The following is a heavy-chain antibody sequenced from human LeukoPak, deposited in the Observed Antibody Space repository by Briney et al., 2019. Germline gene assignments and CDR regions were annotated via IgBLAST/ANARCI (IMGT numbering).Heavy chain of an antibody. V-gene: IGHV6-1*01. CDR1: GDSVSNNNAA. J-gene: IGHJ3*02. Sequence: SQTLSLTSAISGDSVSNNNAAWNWIRQSPSRGLEWLGRTYYRSKWYTDYAVSVSSRITINPDASKNQFSLQLNSVTPEDTAVYYCASSSLRGSDAFDIWGQGTMVTVSS. D-gene: IGHD3-16*01. CDR3: ASSSLRGSDAFDI. CDR2: TYYRSKWYT.